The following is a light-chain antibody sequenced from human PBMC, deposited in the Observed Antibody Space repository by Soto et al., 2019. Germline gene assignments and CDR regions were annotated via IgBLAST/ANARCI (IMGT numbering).Light chain of an antibody. CDR1: QSISTS. CDR2: DAS. J-gene: IGKJ5*01. V-gene: IGKV3-15*01. Sequence: EIKLVQAPDSRCVSPVERTNISYTTSQSISTSLAWYHQKPGQGTRLLIYDASTRDTGIPARFSGSGSGTEFTLTISIFQSEDFTLYCSPDSSDLPIRFGEGTRLAI. CDR3: PDSSDLPIR.